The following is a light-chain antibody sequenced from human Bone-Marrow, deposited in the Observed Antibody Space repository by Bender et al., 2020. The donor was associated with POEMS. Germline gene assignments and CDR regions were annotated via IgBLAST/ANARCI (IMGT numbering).Light chain of an antibody. Sequence: QSALTQPPSASGSPGQSVTISCTGTSSDVGAYNHVSWYQQHPGKAPKVMIYDVSYRPSGVSNRFSGSKSGTSASLAISGLRSEDEAEYHCATWDDSLNGRVFAGGTKVTVL. CDR2: DVS. CDR3: ATWDDSLNGRV. CDR1: SSDVGAYNH. V-gene: IGLV2-8*01. J-gene: IGLJ3*02.